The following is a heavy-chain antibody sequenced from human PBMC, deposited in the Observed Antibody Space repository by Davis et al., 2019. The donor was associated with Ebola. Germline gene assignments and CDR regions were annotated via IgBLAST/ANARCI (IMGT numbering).Heavy chain of an antibody. J-gene: IGHJ3*02. CDR3: ARMRGSSGVDAFDI. CDR1: GFTFSSYG. Sequence: GGSLRLSCAASGFTFSSYGMHWVRQAPGKGLEWVAVIWYDGSNKYYADSVKGRFTISRDNSKNTLYLQMNSLRAEDTAVYYCARMRGSSGVDAFDIWGQGTMVTVSS. D-gene: IGHD3-22*01. CDR2: IWYDGSNK. V-gene: IGHV3-33*01.